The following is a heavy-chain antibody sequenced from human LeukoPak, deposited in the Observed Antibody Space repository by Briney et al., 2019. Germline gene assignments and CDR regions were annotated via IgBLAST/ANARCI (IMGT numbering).Heavy chain of an antibody. J-gene: IGHJ3*01. CDR1: GDSISSYY. CDR3: ARALDGYRYAFDF. CDR2: IYYSGST. Sequence: SETLSLACTVSGDSISSYYWSWIRQPPRKGLEWIGYIYYSGSTNYNPSLKSRVTISVDTSKNQFSLKLSSVTAADTAVYYCARALDGYRYAFDFWGQGTMVTVSS. V-gene: IGHV4-59*01. D-gene: IGHD5-24*01.